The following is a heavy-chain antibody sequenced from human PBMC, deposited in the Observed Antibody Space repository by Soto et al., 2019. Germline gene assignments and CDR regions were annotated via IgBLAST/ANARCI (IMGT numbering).Heavy chain of an antibody. J-gene: IGHJ4*02. V-gene: IGHV1-58*01. Sequence: QMQLVQSGPEVKKPGTSVKVSCKASGLTFSSSAVQWVRQARGQGLEWIGWIVVDSGKTNYAQKFQDRGTITRDMSTSTAYMELSSLGSEDTAVYFCAAGRRYCSNAGVCSYYFDYWGQGTLVTVSS. CDR3: AAGRRYCSNAGVCSYYFDY. CDR1: GLTFSSSA. CDR2: IVVDSGKT. D-gene: IGHD2-8*02.